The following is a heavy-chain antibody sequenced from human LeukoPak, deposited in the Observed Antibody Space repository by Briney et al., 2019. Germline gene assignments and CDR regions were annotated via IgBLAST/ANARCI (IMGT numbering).Heavy chain of an antibody. V-gene: IGHV1-18*01. CDR2: ISAYNDNT. D-gene: IGHD5-18*01. J-gene: IGHJ4*02. CDR3: ARAGAAMVPRFDY. Sequence: ASLKVSCKASAYTFTSYAISWVRQAPGQGLEWMGWISAYNDNTNYAQKLQDRVTMTTDTSTSTAYMELRSLRSDDTAVYYCARAGAAMVPRFDYWGQGTLVTASS. CDR1: AYTFTSYA.